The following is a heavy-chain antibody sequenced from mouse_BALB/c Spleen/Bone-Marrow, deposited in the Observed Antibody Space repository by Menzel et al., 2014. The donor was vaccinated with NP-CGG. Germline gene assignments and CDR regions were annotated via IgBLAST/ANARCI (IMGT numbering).Heavy chain of an antibody. Sequence: EVQLQQSGAEVVKPGASVKLSCTASGFNIKDTHIHWVKQRPEQGLEWIGMIDPAKGNTKYDPKFQGKATITSDPSSNTSCLQLNSLTSEDTAVYYCGRGYCRPAWFAYWGQGSLVTVSA. CDR2: IDPAKGNT. D-gene: IGHD2-12*01. J-gene: IGHJ3*01. CDR3: GRGYCRPAWFAY. CDR1: GFNIKDTH. V-gene: IGHV14-3*02.